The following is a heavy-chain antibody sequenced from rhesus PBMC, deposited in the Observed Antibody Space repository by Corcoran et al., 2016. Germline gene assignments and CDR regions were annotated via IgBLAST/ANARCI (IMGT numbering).Heavy chain of an antibody. CDR2: ISKGGGRT. D-gene: IGHD4-29*01. J-gene: IGHJ4*01. Sequence: EVQLVESGGGLAKPGGSLRLSCAASGLTFSDSSMDWLRPAPGKGLVWVARISKGGGRTWYADSVKVRFTISRENAKNTLYLQMNSLRAEDTAVYYCARDLRVAAIGFDYWGQGVLVTVSS. CDR1: GLTFSDSS. CDR3: ARDLRVAAIGFDY. V-gene: IGHV3-178*01.